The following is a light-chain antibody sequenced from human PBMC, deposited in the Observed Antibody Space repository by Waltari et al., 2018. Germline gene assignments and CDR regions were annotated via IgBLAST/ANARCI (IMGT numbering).Light chain of an antibody. CDR3: QQYGSSPWT. Sequence: IVFTQSPGTLSLSPGQRAPLSCRASQSVSSSYLAWYQQKPGQAPRVLIHGASNRATGIPDRFSGSGSGTDFTLTISRLEPEDFAVYYCQQYGSSPWTFGQGTKVEIK. V-gene: IGKV3-20*01. CDR1: QSVSSSY. CDR2: GAS. J-gene: IGKJ1*01.